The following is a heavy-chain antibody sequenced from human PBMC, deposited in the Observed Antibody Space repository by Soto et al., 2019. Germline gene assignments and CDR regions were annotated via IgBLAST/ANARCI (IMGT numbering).Heavy chain of an antibody. D-gene: IGHD6-19*01. CDR2: ISGSGGST. CDR1: GFTFSSYA. CDR3: AKVYSSGWYRVLRVFDY. Sequence: GGSLRLSCAASGFTFSSYAMSWVRQAPGKGLEWVSAISGSGGSTYYADSVKGRFTISRDNSKNTLYLQMNSLRAEDTAVYYCAKVYSSGWYRVLRVFDYWGQGTLVTVSS. V-gene: IGHV3-23*01. J-gene: IGHJ4*02.